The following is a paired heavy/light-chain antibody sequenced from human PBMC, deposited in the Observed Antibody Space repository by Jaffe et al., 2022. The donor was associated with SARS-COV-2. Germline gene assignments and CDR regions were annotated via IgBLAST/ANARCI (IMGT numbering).Light chain of an antibody. CDR1: QSVSSSY. CDR2: GAS. Sequence: EIVLTQSPGTLSLSPGERATLSCRASQSVSSSYLAWYQQKPGQPPRLLIYGASTRATGIPDRFSGSGSGTDFTLTISRLEPEDFAVYYCQHYGRSPSFGQGTRLEIK. V-gene: IGKV3-20*01. J-gene: IGKJ5*01. CDR3: QHYGRSPS.
Heavy chain of an antibody. Sequence: QVQLVESGGGVVQPGRSLRLSCAASGFTFSAYAMHWVRQAPGKGLEWVAAISYDGMSQYYADSVKGRFTISRDDSKNTLYVQMNSLRAEDTAVYYCARPYRYNYGSGSYFDYWGQGTLVTVSS. CDR1: GFTFSAYA. V-gene: IGHV3-30*04. D-gene: IGHD3-10*01. J-gene: IGHJ4*02. CDR3: ARPYRYNYGSGSYFDY. CDR2: ISYDGMSQ.